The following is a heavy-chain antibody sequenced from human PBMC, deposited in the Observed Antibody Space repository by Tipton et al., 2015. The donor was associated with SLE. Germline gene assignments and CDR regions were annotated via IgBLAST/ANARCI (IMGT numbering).Heavy chain of an antibody. CDR1: GDAIIRRNYY. J-gene: IGHJ4*02. Sequence: LRLSCTVSGDAIIRRNYYWDWIRQPPGKGLEWIGTVYYGGSIYYNPSLQSRVTISMDTSKNQFSLRLTSVTAADTAVYFCARAVSYAVCCAYYNEDESTTSYFDSCDQRTLVIVSS. V-gene: IGHV4-39*07. CDR2: VYYGGSI. D-gene: IGHD3-3*01. CDR3: ARAVSYAVCCAYYNEDESTTSYFDS.